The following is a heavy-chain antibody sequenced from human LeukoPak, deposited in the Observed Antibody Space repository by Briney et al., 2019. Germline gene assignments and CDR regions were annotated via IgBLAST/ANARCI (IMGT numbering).Heavy chain of an antibody. D-gene: IGHD3-10*01. V-gene: IGHV3-30-3*01. Sequence: GGSLRLSCAASGFTFSSYAMHWVRQAPGKGLEWVAVISCDGSNKYYADSVKGRFTISRDNSKNTLYLQMNSLRAEDTAVYYCARGRSGSGYYFDNWGQGTLVTVSS. CDR3: ARGRSGSGYYFDN. CDR2: ISCDGSNK. J-gene: IGHJ4*02. CDR1: GFTFSSYA.